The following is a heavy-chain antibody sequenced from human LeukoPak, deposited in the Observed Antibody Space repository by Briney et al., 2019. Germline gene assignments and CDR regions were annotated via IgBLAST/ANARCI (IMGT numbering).Heavy chain of an antibody. D-gene: IGHD3-3*01. Sequence: SETLSLTCTVSGGSISSSSYYWGWIRQPPGKGLEGIGSIYYSGSTYYNPSLKSRVTISVDTSKNQFPLKLSSVTAADTAVYYCARRYDFWSGYYPTGVRDAFDIWGQGTMVTVSS. CDR1: GGSISSSSYY. J-gene: IGHJ3*02. CDR3: ARRYDFWSGYYPTGVRDAFDI. CDR2: IYYSGST. V-gene: IGHV4-39*01.